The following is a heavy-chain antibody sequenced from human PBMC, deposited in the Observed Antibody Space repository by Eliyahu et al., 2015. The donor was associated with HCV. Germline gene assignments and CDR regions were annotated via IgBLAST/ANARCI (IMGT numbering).Heavy chain of an antibody. CDR3: ARGQGPNIDY. J-gene: IGHJ4*02. CDR2: VYSSGTT. CDR1: GGSIRSYY. Sequence: QVQLQESGPGRVKPSEXLSLTXTVSGGSIRSYYWSWXRQPAGKGLEWIGRVYSSGTTDYNSSFESRVIMSVDMSKSQFSLKLTSVTAADTAVYYCARGQGPNIDYWGQGIQVTVSS. V-gene: IGHV4-4*07.